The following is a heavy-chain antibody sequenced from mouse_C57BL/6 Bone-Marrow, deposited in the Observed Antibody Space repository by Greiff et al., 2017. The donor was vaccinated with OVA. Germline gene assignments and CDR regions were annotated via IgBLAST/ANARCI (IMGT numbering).Heavy chain of an antibody. CDR2: IDPEDGET. Sequence: EVQVVESGAELVKPGASVKLSCTASGFNIKDYYMHWVKQRTEQGLEWIGRIDPEDGETKYAPKFQGKATITADTSSNTAYLQLSSLTSEDTAVYYCATYVYDVSWFAYWGQGTLVTVSA. V-gene: IGHV14-2*01. D-gene: IGHD2-2*01. CDR1: GFNIKDYY. CDR3: ATYVYDVSWFAY. J-gene: IGHJ3*01.